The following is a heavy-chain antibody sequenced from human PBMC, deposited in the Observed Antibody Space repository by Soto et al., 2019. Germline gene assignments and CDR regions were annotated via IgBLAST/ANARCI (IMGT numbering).Heavy chain of an antibody. D-gene: IGHD1-1*01. CDR3: ARDPLHASLQTGPAGGTLDY. Sequence: QVQLVQSGAEVKKPGASVKVSCEASGYTFTGYYMHWVRQAPGQGLEWMGWINPNTGGTNYAQKFQGRVTMTRDTSNSPAYMEQSRLRTDDTAVYYCARDPLHASLQTGPAGGTLDYWGQGTLVTVSS. CDR1: GYTFTGYY. CDR2: INPNTGGT. J-gene: IGHJ4*02. V-gene: IGHV1-2*02.